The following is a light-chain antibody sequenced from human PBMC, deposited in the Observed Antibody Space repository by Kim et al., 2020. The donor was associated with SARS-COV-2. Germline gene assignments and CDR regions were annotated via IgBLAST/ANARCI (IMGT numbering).Light chain of an antibody. CDR3: SSYAVNNNL. J-gene: IGLJ2*01. CDR2: EVS. CDR1: SSDVGGYNY. V-gene: IGLV2-8*01. Sequence: QSALTQPPSASGSPGQSVTISCTGTSSDVGGYNYVSWYQQHPGKAPKLMIYEVSKRSSGIPDRFSGSKSGNTASLTVSGLQAEDEADYYCSSYAVNNNLFGGGTQLTVL.